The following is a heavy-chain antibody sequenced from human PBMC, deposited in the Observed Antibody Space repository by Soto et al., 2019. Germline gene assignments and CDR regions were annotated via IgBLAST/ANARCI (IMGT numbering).Heavy chain of an antibody. Sequence: PSETMSLTCTVAGGYISSYYWSWIRQPPGKGLEWIGYIYYSGSTNYNPSLKSRVTISVDTSKNQFSLKLSSVTAADTAVYYCARVRYSSGCYDYWGQGTLVTVSS. D-gene: IGHD6-19*01. V-gene: IGHV4-59*01. CDR3: ARVRYSSGCYDY. CDR1: GGYISSYY. J-gene: IGHJ4*02. CDR2: IYYSGST.